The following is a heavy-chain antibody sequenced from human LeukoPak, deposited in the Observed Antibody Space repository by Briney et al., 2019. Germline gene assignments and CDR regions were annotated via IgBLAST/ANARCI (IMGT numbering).Heavy chain of an antibody. D-gene: IGHD3-10*01. Sequence: KSSETLSLTCTVSGGSISSSSYYWGWIRQPRGKGLEWIGNIYYSGSTYYNPSLKSRVTISVDTSKNQFSLKLSSVTAADPAVYYCAREVRNYYGSGSYYELFDYWGQGTLVTVSS. CDR1: GGSISSSSYY. V-gene: IGHV4-39*07. CDR3: AREVRNYYGSGSYYELFDY. J-gene: IGHJ4*02. CDR2: IYYSGST.